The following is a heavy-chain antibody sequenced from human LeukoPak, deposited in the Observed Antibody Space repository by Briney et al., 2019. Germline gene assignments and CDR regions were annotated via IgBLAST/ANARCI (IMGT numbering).Heavy chain of an antibody. V-gene: IGHV3-53*01. CDR1: GFSVSSNY. CDR2: LYSGGTT. J-gene: IGHJ4*02. D-gene: IGHD1-26*01. CDR3: ARQVGAITLFEH. Sequence: GGSLRLSCAGSGFSVSSNYVRWVRQAPGKGLEWVSALYSGGTTYYADSVKGRFTISRDNSKNTLYLQMNSLRVEDTAVYYCARQVGAITLFEHWGQGTLVTVSS.